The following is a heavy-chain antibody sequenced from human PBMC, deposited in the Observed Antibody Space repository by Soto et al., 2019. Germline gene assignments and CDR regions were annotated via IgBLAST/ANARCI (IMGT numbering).Heavy chain of an antibody. D-gene: IGHD2-15*01. CDR3: ASLCGGSCYDSDV. V-gene: IGHV1-3*04. CDR1: GYTSTNYG. CDR2: INTGNGNT. J-gene: IGHJ6*02. Sequence: ASVKVSCKASGYTSTNYGMHWVRQAPGQRLEWMGWINTGNGNTKYSQKFQGRVTITRDTFASTAYMELSSLRSEDTAVYYCASLCGGSCYDSDVWGQGTTVTVSS.